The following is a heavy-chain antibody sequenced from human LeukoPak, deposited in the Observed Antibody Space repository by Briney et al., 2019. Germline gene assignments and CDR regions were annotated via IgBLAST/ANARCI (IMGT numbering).Heavy chain of an antibody. D-gene: IGHD5-18*01. Sequence: ASVKVSCKVSGYTLTELSMHWVRQAPGKGLEWMGGFDPEDGGTIYAQKFQGRVTMTEDTSTDTAYMELSSLRSEDTAVYYCAIRGYSYENRDVNDYWGQGTLVTVSS. CDR1: GYTLTELS. J-gene: IGHJ4*02. V-gene: IGHV1-24*01. CDR3: AIRGYSYENRDVNDY. CDR2: FDPEDGGT.